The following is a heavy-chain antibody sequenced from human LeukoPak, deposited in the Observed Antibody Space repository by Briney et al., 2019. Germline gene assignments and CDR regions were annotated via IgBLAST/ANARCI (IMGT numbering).Heavy chain of an antibody. CDR3: AKGSYYDSSGSFYFDY. CDR1: GFTFSTYW. J-gene: IGHJ4*02. V-gene: IGHV3-23*01. D-gene: IGHD3-22*01. Sequence: GGSLRLSCSASGFTFSTYWMSWVRQAPGKGLEWVSGISGSGDNTYYADSVKGRFTISRDNSKNTLYVQVNSLGTEDTAAYYCAKGSYYDSSGSFYFDYWGQGTLVTVSS. CDR2: ISGSGDNT.